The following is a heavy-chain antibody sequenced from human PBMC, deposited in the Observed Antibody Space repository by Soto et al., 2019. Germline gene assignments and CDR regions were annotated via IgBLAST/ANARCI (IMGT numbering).Heavy chain of an antibody. D-gene: IGHD1-1*01. V-gene: IGHV4-30-4*08. CDR1: YGTIVDVGDY. J-gene: IGHJ6*02. CDR3: ARDLWVEPELYYYGMDV. Sequence: TMCLRNTVVYGTIVDVGDYRSCISKPPGKGLEWIGYIYYSGSTYYNPSPKSRLTISVDTSKNHFSLRLTSVTAADTAVYYCARDLWVEPELYYYGMDVWGQGTTVTISS. CDR2: IYYSGST.